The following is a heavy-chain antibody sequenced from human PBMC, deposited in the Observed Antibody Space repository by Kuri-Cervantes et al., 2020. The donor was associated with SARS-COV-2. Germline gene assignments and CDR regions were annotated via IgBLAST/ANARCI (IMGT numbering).Heavy chain of an antibody. V-gene: IGHV1-2*02. J-gene: IGHJ4*02. D-gene: IGHD2-2*02. CDR2: IKPNNGDT. CDR3: ARGGKYQLLYRCEYYFDY. CDR1: GYTFTDRY. Sequence: ASVKVSCKASGYTFTDRYIHWVRQAPGQGLEWMGRIKPNNGDTEYAQKFQGRVTMTRDTSISTAYMELSRLRSDDTAVYYCARGGKYQLLYRCEYYFDYWGQGTLVTVSS.